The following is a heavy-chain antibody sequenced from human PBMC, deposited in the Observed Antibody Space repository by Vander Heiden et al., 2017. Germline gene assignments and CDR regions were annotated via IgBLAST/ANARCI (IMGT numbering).Heavy chain of an antibody. CDR1: GFTFSSYA. J-gene: IGHJ4*02. D-gene: IGHD5-18*01. Sequence: EVQLFEAGGGWAQPGGSLRLSCAASGFTFSSYAINWVRQSPGKWLECVSGISGSGGSTYYADSVKGRFTISRDNSKNTVYLQMNSLRAEDTAVYYCVKDDGYSYGFDYWDQGTLVTVSP. V-gene: IGHV3-23*01. CDR2: ISGSGGST. CDR3: VKDDGYSYGFDY.